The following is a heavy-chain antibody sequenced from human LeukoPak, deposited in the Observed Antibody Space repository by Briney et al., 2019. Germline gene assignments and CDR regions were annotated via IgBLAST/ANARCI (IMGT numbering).Heavy chain of an antibody. CDR2: IYPGDSDT. CDR1: GYSFTSYW. D-gene: IGHD5-18*01. Sequence: GESLKISCKGSGYSFTSYWIGWVRQMPGKGLEWMGIIYPGDSDTRYSPSFQGQVTISADKSISTAYLQWSSLKASDTAMYYCAREQFGYSYGYDYYYYMDVWGKGTTVTVSS. J-gene: IGHJ6*03. CDR3: AREQFGYSYGYDYYYYMDV. V-gene: IGHV5-51*01.